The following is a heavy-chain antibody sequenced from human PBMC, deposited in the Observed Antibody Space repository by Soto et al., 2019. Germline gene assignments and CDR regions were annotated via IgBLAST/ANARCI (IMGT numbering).Heavy chain of an antibody. CDR1: GGTFSRSA. CDR3: SRGNYDFWCCYFDY. V-gene: IGHV1-69*01. Sequence: QVQLVQSGAEVKKPGSSGKVSCKASGGTFSRSAISWVRHAPGQGLEWMGGIIPIFGQANYAHKFQGRVTITADESTSTAYMELSSLLSEDTAVYYCSRGNYDFWCCYFDYWGQGTMVTVSS. J-gene: IGHJ4*02. D-gene: IGHD3-3*01. CDR2: IIPIFGQA.